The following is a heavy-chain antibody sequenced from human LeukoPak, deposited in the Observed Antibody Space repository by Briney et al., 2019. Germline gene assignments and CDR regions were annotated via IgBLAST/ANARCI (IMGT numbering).Heavy chain of an antibody. D-gene: IGHD4-11*01. V-gene: IGHV1-69*01. CDR1: GGTFSSYA. CDR3: ASCDCYSNYLFWYFDY. Sequence: AASVKVSCKASGGTFSSYAISWGRQAPGQGLEWMGGIIPIFGTANYAQKFQGRVTITADESTSTAYMELSSLRSEDTAVYYCASCDCYSNYLFWYFDYWGQGTLVTVSS. J-gene: IGHJ4*02. CDR2: IIPIFGTA.